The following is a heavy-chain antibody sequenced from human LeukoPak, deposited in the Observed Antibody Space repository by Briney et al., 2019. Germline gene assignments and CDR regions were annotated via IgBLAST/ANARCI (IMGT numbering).Heavy chain of an antibody. D-gene: IGHD2-2*01. CDR2: INPNSGGT. V-gene: IGHV1-2*02. Sequence: GASVKVSCKASGYTFTGYYMHWVRQAPGQGLEWVGWINPNSGGTNYAEKFQGRVTMTRDTSISTAYMELSRLRSDDTAVYCCAGRRYCSSTSCYRDYYYMDVWGKGTTVTVSS. CDR3: AGRRYCSSTSCYRDYYYMDV. J-gene: IGHJ6*03. CDR1: GYTFTGYY.